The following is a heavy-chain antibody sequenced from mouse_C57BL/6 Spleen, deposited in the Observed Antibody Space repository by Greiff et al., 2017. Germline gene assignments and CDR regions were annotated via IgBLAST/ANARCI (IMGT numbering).Heavy chain of an antibody. V-gene: IGHV1-15*01. Sequence: QVQLQQSGAELVRPGASVTLSCKASGYTFTDYEMSWVKQTPVHGLEWMGALDPETGGTSYNQKFKGKAILTADKSSSTSYMELRTLTSEDSAVYYCARLWGVAYWGQGTLVTVSA. J-gene: IGHJ3*01. CDR3: ARLWGVAY. CDR1: GYTFTDYE. CDR2: LDPETGGT. D-gene: IGHD1-1*02.